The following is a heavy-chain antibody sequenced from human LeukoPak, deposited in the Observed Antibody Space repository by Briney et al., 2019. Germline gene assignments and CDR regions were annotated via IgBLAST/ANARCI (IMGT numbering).Heavy chain of an antibody. V-gene: IGHV1-3*01. CDR3: ARDPLGYCSSTSCHRWFDP. D-gene: IGHD2-2*02. CDR2: INAGNGNT. Sequence: ASVKVSCKASGYTFTSYAMHWVLQAPGQRLEWMGWINAGNGNTKYSQKFQGRVTITRDTSASTAYMELSSLRSEDTAVYYCARDPLGYCSSTSCHRWFDPWGQGTLVTVSS. CDR1: GYTFTSYA. J-gene: IGHJ5*02.